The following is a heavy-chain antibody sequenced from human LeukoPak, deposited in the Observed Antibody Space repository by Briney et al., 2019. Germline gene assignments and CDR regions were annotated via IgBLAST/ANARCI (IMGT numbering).Heavy chain of an antibody. J-gene: IGHJ4*02. CDR1: GGSISSSNW. CDR2: IYHSGST. CDR3: ARDSRRYFDWLSIPGDY. D-gene: IGHD3-9*01. V-gene: IGHV4-4*02. Sequence: SETLSLTCAVSGGSISSSNWWSWVRQPPGKGLEWIGEIYHSGSTNYNPSLKSRVTLSVDKSKNQFSLKLSSVTAVDTAVYYCARDSRRYFDWLSIPGDYWGQGTLVTVSS.